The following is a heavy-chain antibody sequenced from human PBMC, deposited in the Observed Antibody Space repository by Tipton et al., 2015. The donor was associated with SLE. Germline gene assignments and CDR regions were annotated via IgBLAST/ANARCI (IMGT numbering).Heavy chain of an antibody. CDR3: VRGGLGYREDWFDT. CDR2: NFYGGDT. J-gene: IGHJ5*02. V-gene: IGHV4-59*03. CDR1: GAFINSYS. Sequence: TLSLTCTVSGAFINSYSWTWIRQPPGKGLEWIGHNFYGGDTEYNPSLRSRVAISVDTSKNQVSLRLNSVAAADTAVYFCVRGGLGYREDWFDTWGQGTRVSVSA. D-gene: IGHD5-18*01.